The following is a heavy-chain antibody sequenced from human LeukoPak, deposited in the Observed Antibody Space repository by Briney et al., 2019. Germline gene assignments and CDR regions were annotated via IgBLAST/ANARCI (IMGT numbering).Heavy chain of an antibody. CDR3: ARGSPYSSGWYIYFDY. Sequence: GGSLRLSCAASGFTVSSNYMSWVRQAPGKGLEWVSVIYSGGSTYYADSVKGRFTISRDNSKNTLYLQMNSLRAEDTAVYYCARGSPYSSGWYIYFDYWGQGTLVTVSS. CDR2: IYSGGST. CDR1: GFTVSSNY. V-gene: IGHV3-53*01. J-gene: IGHJ4*02. D-gene: IGHD6-19*01.